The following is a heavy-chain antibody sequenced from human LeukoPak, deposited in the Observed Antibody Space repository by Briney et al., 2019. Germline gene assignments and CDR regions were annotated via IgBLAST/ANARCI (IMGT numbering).Heavy chain of an antibody. J-gene: IGHJ3*02. CDR1: GGTFSSYA. CDR2: IIPIFGTA. Sequence: SVKVSCKASGGTFSSYAISWVRQAPGQGLEWMGGIIPIFGTANYAPKFQGRVTITADESTSTAYMELSSLRSEDTAVYYCARVARVGVGANGHDAFDIWGQGTMVTVSS. V-gene: IGHV1-69*13. CDR3: ARVARVGVGANGHDAFDI. D-gene: IGHD1-26*01.